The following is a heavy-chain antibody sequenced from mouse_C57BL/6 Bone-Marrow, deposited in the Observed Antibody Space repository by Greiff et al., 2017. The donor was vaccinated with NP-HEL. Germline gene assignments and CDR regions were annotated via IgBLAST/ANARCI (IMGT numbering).Heavy chain of an antibody. V-gene: IGHV1-19*01. CDR1: GYTFTDYY. CDR2: INPYNGGT. CDR3: AREEDYYGGFAY. Sequence: VQLHQSGPVLVKPGASVKMSCKASGYTFTDYYMNWVKQSNGKSLEWIGVINPYNGGTSSNQKFKGKATLTVDKSSSTAYMELNSLTSDDSAVYYCAREEDYYGGFAYWGQGTLVTVAA. D-gene: IGHD1-1*01. J-gene: IGHJ3*01.